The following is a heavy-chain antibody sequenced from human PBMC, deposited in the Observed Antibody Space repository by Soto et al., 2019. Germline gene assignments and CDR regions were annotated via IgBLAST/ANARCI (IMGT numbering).Heavy chain of an antibody. CDR1: RLSFTTYS. J-gene: IGHJ4*02. V-gene: IGHV3-21*06. Sequence: GSLSLSCAASRLSFTTYSMTWVRQAPEKGLEGVSSISISSSDKYYAGSVSGRFTISRDNAKNALYCQMNSLSADDSAVYFCVSTMNPHCWGQGTLVTVSS. CDR2: ISISSSDK. CDR3: VSTMNPHC.